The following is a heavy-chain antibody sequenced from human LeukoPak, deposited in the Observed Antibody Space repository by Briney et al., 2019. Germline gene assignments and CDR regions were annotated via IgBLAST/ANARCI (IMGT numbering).Heavy chain of an antibody. CDR3: ARGTYYYDSSGYSDPPNWFDP. V-gene: IGHV1-8*01. CDR2: MNPNSGNT. D-gene: IGHD3-22*01. Sequence: ASVKVSCKASGYTFTSYDINWVRQAPGQGLEWMGWMNPNSGNTGYAQKFQGRVTMTRNTSISTAYMELSSLRSEDTAVYYCARGTYYYDSSGYSDPPNWFDPWGQGTLVTVSS. CDR1: GYTFTSYD. J-gene: IGHJ5*02.